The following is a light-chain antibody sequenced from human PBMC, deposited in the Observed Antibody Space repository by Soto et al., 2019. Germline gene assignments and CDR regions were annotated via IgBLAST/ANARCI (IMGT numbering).Light chain of an antibody. Sequence: QSALTQPASVSGSPGQSITISCTGTSSDVGGYNYVSWYQHHPGKAPKLMIYEVTNRPSGVSNRFSGSKSGNTASLTISGLQAEDEADYYCSSYPISSTCVFGGGTKLTVL. CDR2: EVT. V-gene: IGLV2-14*01. CDR3: SSYPISSTCV. CDR1: SSDVGGYNY. J-gene: IGLJ3*02.